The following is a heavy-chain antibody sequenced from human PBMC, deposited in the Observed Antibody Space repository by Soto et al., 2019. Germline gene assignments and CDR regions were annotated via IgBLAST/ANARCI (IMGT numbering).Heavy chain of an antibody. CDR3: AGKGDYYYYGMDV. CDR2: IYYSGST. V-gene: IGHV4-39*01. Sequence: KASETLSLTCTVSGGSISSSSYYWAWIRQPPGKGLEWIGSIYYSGSTYYNPSLKSRVTVSVDTSKNQFSLKLSSVTAADTAVYYCAGKGDYYYYGMDVWGQGTTVTVSS. J-gene: IGHJ6*02. CDR1: GGSISSSSYY.